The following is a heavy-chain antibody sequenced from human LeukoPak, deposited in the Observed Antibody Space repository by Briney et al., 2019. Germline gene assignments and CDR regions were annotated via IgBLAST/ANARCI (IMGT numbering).Heavy chain of an antibody. CDR2: IRYDGSDK. J-gene: IGHJ4*02. V-gene: IGHV3-30*02. CDR1: RFTFSSYG. CDR3: ARDSSMLRGPLVIYYFDF. D-gene: IGHD3-10*01. Sequence: GGSLRLSCAASRFTFSSYGMHWVRQGPGKGLEWVAFIRYDGSDKQYADSVKGRFTISRDNSKNTLYLQMNSLRAEDTAVYYCARDSSMLRGPLVIYYFDFWGQGTLVSVSS.